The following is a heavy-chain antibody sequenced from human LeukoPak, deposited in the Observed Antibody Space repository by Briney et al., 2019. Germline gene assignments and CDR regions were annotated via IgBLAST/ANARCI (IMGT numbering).Heavy chain of an antibody. CDR2: ISSSSSYI. D-gene: IGHD5-18*01. CDR1: GFTFSSYS. CDR3: ARDGGYSYGLEYMDV. Sequence: GGSLRLSCAASGFTFSSYSMNWVRQAPGKGLEWVSSISSSSSYIYYADPVKGRFTISRDNAKNSLYLQMNSLRAEDTAVYYCARDGGYSYGLEYMDVWGKGTTVTVSS. V-gene: IGHV3-21*01. J-gene: IGHJ6*03.